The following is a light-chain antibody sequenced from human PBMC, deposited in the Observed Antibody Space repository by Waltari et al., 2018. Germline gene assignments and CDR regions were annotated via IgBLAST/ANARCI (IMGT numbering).Light chain of an antibody. J-gene: IGLJ2*01. CDR1: SSDVGGYNY. V-gene: IGLV2-14*01. CDR2: EVN. Sequence: QSALTQPASVSGSPGQSITISCTGTSSDVGGYNYVPWYQQHPGKAPKLMIYEVNNRPSGVSNRFSGSKSANTASLTISGLQAEDEADYYCSSYTSSSTLVFGGGTKLTVL. CDR3: SSYTSSSTLV.